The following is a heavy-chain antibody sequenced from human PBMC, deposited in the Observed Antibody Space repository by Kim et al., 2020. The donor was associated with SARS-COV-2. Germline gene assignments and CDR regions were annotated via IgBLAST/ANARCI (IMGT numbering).Heavy chain of an antibody. Sequence: SLKSRVPISVDTSKNQFSLKLSSVTAADTAVYYCARDHRIAAAGTYWFDPWGQGTLVTVSS. D-gene: IGHD6-13*01. CDR3: ARDHRIAAAGTYWFDP. V-gene: IGHV4-59*01. J-gene: IGHJ5*02.